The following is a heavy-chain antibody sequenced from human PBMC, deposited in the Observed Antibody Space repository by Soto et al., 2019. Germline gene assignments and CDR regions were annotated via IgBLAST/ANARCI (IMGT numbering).Heavy chain of an antibody. CDR2: IYESGST. J-gene: IGHJ2*01. Sequence: QVQLQESGPGLVKTSGTLSLTCAVSGGSISSSSRNYWSWVRRPPGKGLEWIGAIYESGSTNYNPSATSQVTISMYKSKNQFSLKVTSVTAADTAVYYCAREDAGIHWYFDLWGRGTLVTVSS. V-gene: IGHV4-4*02. CDR3: AREDAGIHWYFDL. D-gene: IGHD1-26*01. CDR1: GGSISSSSR.